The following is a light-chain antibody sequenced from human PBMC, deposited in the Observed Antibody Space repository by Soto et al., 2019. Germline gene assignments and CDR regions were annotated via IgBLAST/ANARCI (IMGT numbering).Light chain of an antibody. J-gene: IGKJ4*01. V-gene: IGKV3D-20*01. CDR3: QQYDTSPLT. CDR2: DAS. CDR1: QTITSAY. Sequence: EIVLTQSPATLSLSPGERATLSCGASQTITSAYLAWYQLKPGLAPRLPFYDASNSATGVPDRFSGSGSGTYFTLTISRLEPDDFAVYYCQQYDTSPLTFGGGTKVEIK.